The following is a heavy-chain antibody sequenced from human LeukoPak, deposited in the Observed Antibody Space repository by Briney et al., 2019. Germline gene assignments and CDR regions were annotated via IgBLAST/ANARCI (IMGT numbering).Heavy chain of an antibody. CDR3: AKDYLRGSYYYDSSGPSLPDY. CDR1: GFTFSSYG. D-gene: IGHD3-22*01. Sequence: GGSLRLSCAASGFTFSSYGMHWVRQAPGKGLEWVAVISYDGSNKYYADSVKGRFTISRDNSKNTLYLQMNSLRAEDTAVYYCAKDYLRGSYYYDSSGPSLPDYWGQGTLVTVSS. CDR2: ISYDGSNK. J-gene: IGHJ4*02. V-gene: IGHV3-30*18.